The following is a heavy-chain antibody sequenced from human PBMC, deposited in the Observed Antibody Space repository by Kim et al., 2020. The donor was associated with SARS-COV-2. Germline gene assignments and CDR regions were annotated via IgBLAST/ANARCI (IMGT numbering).Heavy chain of an antibody. J-gene: IGHJ4*02. Sequence: SETLSLTCAVYGGSFSGYYWSWLRQPPGKGLEWIGEVNHSGSTNYNPSLKSRVTISVDTSKNQFSLKLSSVTAADTAVYYCARHRLKDSRPSFDCWGQGTLVSVCS. CDR2: VNHSGST. D-gene: IGHD6-13*01. CDR1: GGSFSGYY. CDR3: ARHRLKDSRPSFDC. V-gene: IGHV4-34*01.